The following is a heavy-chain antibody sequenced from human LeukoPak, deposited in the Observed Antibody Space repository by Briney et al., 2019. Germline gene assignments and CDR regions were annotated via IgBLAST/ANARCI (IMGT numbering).Heavy chain of an antibody. D-gene: IGHD1-26*01. Sequence: SETLSLTCAVYGGSFSGYYWSWIRQPPXXXXXWIGEINHSGSTNYNPSLKSRVTISVDTSKNQFSLKLSSVTAADTAVYYCARRSRGHLGRMDVWGQGTTVTVSS. CDR2: INHSGST. V-gene: IGHV4-34*01. CDR3: ARRSRGHLGRMDV. CDR1: GGSFSGYY. J-gene: IGHJ6*02.